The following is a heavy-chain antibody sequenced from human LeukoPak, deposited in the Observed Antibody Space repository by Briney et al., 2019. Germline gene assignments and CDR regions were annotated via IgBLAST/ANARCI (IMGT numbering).Heavy chain of an antibody. CDR2: IYHSGST. V-gene: IGHV4-4*02. D-gene: IGHD4-17*01. CDR1: GTSVSSSNW. Sequence: SETLSLTRVVSGTSVSSSNWWSWVRQPPGKGLEWIGEIYHSGSTNYNPSLKSRVTISVDNFKNQFSLKLNSVTAADTAVYYCARGYGDYDNWFAPWGQGTLVTVSS. CDR3: ARGYGDYDNWFAP. J-gene: IGHJ5*02.